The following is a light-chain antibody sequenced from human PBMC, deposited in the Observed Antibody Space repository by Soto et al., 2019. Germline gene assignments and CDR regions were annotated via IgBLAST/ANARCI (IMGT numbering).Light chain of an antibody. J-gene: IGKJ1*01. CDR2: KAS. CDR3: QQYNSYSWT. Sequence: IQLTQSPSSLSASVGDRVTIRCRASQGISSYLAWYQQKPGKAPNLLIYKASTLASGVPSRFSGSGSGTEFTLTISSLQPDDFATYYCQQYNSYSWTFGQGTKVDIK. V-gene: IGKV1-5*03. CDR1: QGISSY.